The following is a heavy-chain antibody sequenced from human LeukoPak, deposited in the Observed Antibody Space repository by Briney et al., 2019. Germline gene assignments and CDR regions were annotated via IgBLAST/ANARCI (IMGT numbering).Heavy chain of an antibody. CDR2: ISSSSSSI. V-gene: IGHV3-21*04. D-gene: IGHD6-6*01. J-gene: IGHJ6*02. CDR3: AKGLLIKKVSVYGMDV. CDR1: GFTFSSYS. Sequence: GGSLRLSCAASGFTFSSYSMNWVRQAPGKGLEWVSFISSSSSSINYADSVKGRFTISRDNAKNSLYLQMNSLRVEDTAVYYCAKGLLIKKVSVYGMDVWGQGTTVTVSS.